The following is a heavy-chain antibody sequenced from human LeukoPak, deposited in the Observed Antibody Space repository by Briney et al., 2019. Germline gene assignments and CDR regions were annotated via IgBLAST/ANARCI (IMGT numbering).Heavy chain of an antibody. CDR3: ARLPMAVTPHVDY. CDR2: MYYSGTT. CDR1: GGSITSYY. Sequence: PSETLSLTCTVSGGSITSYYRSWIWQSPGKGLEWIGFMYYSGTTNYNPPLKSRVTISLGMSKNQFSLKLSSVTAADTAVYYCARLPMAVTPHVDYWGQGTLVTVSS. D-gene: IGHD2-21*02. V-gene: IGHV4-59*01. J-gene: IGHJ4*02.